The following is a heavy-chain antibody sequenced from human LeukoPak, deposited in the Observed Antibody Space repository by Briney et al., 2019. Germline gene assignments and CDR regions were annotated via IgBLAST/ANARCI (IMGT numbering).Heavy chain of an antibody. CDR2: INPNSGGT. CDR3: ARDQRGSGGLDY. J-gene: IGHJ4*02. D-gene: IGHD3-10*01. CDR1: GYTFTGYY. Sequence: ASVKVSCKASGYTFTGYYMHWVRQAPGQGLGWMGWINPNSGGTNYAQKFRGRVTMTRDTSISTAYMELSRLRSDDTAVYYCARDQRGSGGLDYWGQGTLVTVSS. V-gene: IGHV1-2*02.